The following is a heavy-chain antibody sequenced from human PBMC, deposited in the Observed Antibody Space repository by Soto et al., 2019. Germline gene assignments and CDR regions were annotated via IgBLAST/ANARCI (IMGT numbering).Heavy chain of an antibody. Sequence: ASVKVSCKASGYTFASYDINWVRQATGQGLEWMGWMNPNSGNTGYAQKFQGRVTMTRNTSISTAYMELSSLRSEDTAVYYCARGGIAARPGDHYYYYYYMDVWGKGTTVTVSS. CDR3: ARGGIAARPGDHYYYYYYMDV. V-gene: IGHV1-8*01. D-gene: IGHD6-6*01. J-gene: IGHJ6*03. CDR2: MNPNSGNT. CDR1: GYTFASYD.